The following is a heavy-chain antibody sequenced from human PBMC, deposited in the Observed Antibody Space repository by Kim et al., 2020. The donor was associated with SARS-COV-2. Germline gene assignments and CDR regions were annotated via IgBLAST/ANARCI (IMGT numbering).Heavy chain of an antibody. J-gene: IGHJ4*01. CDR1: GFTFDDYA. D-gene: IGHD2-15*01. V-gene: IGHV3-9*01. CDR2: ISWNSGSI. CDR3: AKVDCSGGSCRVFDY. Sequence: GGSLRLSCAASGFTFDDYAMHWVRQAPGKGLEWVSGISWNSGSIGYADSVKGRFTISSDNAKNSLYLQMTSLRAEDTALYYCAKVDCSGGSCRVFDYWG.